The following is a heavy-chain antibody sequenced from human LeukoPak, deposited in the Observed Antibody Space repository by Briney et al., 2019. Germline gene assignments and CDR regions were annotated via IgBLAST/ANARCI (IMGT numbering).Heavy chain of an antibody. CDR1: GFTFSGYW. D-gene: IGHD2-21*02. CDR3: ARVTAFCGGDCYSYFDY. J-gene: IGHJ4*02. Sequence: GGSLRLSCAASGFTFSGYWMHWVRQAPGKGLEWVSAISSSGDNTYHADSVKGRFTISRDSSKNLLFLQMNSLRADDTAVYYCARVTAFCGGDCYSYFDYWGQGTLVTVSS. V-gene: IGHV3-23*01. CDR2: ISSSGDNT.